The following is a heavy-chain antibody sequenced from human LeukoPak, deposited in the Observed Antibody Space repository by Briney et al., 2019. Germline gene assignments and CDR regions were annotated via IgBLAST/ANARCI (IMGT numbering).Heavy chain of an antibody. D-gene: IGHD3-16*01. J-gene: IGHJ4*02. CDR1: GFTFNNYE. Sequence: PGGSLRLSCAASGFTFNNYEMNWVRQPPGKGLEWVSYISTSGAIIYYADSVKGRFTISRDNAKNSLYLQMNSLRAEDTAVYYCARGSLSDRGDYWGQGTLVTVSS. CDR3: ARGSLSDRGDY. CDR2: ISTSGAII. V-gene: IGHV3-48*03.